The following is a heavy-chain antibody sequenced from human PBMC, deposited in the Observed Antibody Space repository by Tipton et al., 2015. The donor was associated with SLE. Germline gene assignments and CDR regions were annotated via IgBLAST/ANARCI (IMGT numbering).Heavy chain of an antibody. CDR3: ARRGAYSSSWYVAYYYCMDV. CDR2: ITQTGTT. D-gene: IGHD6-13*01. CDR1: GGTFSGYH. J-gene: IGHJ6*03. Sequence: TLSLTCAVYGGTFSGYHWTWIRRTPGKGLEWIGEITQTGTTNYSPSLKSRVTIATDTSKRQISLRLTSMTAADTAMYYCARRGAYSSSWYVAYYYCMDVWCKGTTVAVS. V-gene: IGHV4-34*01.